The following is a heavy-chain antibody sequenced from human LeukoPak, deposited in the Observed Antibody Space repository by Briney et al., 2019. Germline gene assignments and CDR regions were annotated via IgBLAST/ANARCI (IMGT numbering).Heavy chain of an antibody. D-gene: IGHD3-9*01. V-gene: IGHV3-23*01. J-gene: IGHJ5*02. CDR3: ARAAGYDILTGYYDP. CDR2: INGSGDKT. CDR1: GFTLSNYA. Sequence: GGTLRLSCAASGFTLSNYAMNWVRQAPGKGLEWVSSINGSGDKTYYADSVKGRFTISRDNSKNTLYLQMNSLRAEDTAVYYCARAAGYDILTGYYDPWGQGTLVTVSS.